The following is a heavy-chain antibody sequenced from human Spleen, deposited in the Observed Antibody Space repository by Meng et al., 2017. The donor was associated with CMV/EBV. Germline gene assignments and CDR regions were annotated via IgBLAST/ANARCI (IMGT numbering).Heavy chain of an antibody. CDR3: ARGGVNGYYSDY. CDR1: GFTFSSYS. Sequence: SCEASGFTFSSYSKNWVRQAPGKGLEWVSHISSASSYVYYADSLKGRFTISRDNAKNSLYLQMNSLRAEDTAVYYCARGGVNGYYSDYWGLGTLVTVSS. D-gene: IGHD3-22*01. J-gene: IGHJ4*02. CDR2: ISSASSYV. V-gene: IGHV3-21*01.